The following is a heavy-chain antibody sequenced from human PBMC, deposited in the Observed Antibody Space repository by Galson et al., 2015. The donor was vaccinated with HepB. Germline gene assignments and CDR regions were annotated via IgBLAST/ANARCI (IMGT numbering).Heavy chain of an antibody. CDR2: IYPGDSDT. V-gene: IGHV5-51*01. J-gene: IGHJ6*02. Sequence: QSGAEVKKPGESLKISCKGSGYSLTSYWIGWVRQMPGKGLEWMGIIYPGDSDTRYSPSFQGQVTISADKSISTAYLQWSSLKASDTAMYYCARFGAPVLRYFDWLSGMDVWGQGTTVTVSS. D-gene: IGHD3-9*01. CDR3: ARFGAPVLRYFDWLSGMDV. CDR1: GYSLTSYW.